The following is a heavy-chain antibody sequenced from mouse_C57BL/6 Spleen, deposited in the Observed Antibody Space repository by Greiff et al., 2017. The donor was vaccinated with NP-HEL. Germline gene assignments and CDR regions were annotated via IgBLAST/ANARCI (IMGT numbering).Heavy chain of an antibody. D-gene: IGHD2-2*01. CDR1: GFTFSDYY. V-gene: IGHV5-16*01. CDR3: ARIYGYLYYFDY. J-gene: IGHJ2*01. Sequence: EVNLVESEGGLVQPGSSMKLSCTASGFTFSDYYMAWVRQVPEKGLEWVANINYDGSSTYYLDSLKSRFIISRDNAKNILYLQMSSLKSEDTATYYCARIYGYLYYFDYWGQGTTLTVSS. CDR2: INYDGSST.